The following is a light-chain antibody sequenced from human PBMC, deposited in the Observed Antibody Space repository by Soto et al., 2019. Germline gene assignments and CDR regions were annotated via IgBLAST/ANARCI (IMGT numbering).Light chain of an antibody. Sequence: DGQMFQSLSTLSAYGGDSVPYTCRASQNINTWLAWYQQKPGKAPKRLIYAASTLQSGVPSRFSGSGSGTGFTLTISSLQPEDFATYYCLQHSSYPFTFSQATRLAI. V-gene: IGKV1-17*01. CDR3: LQHSSYPFT. CDR2: AAS. CDR1: QNINTW. J-gene: IGKJ5*01.